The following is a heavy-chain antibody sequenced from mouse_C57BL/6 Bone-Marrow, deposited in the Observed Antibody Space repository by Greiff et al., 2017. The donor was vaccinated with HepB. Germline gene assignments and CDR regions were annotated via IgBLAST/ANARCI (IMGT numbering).Heavy chain of an antibody. D-gene: IGHD4-1*01. Sequence: EVQLQESGGDLVKPGGSLKLSCAASGFTFSSYGMSWVRQTPDKRLEWVATISSGGSYTYYPDSVKGRFTISRDNAKNTLYLQMSSLKSEDTAMYYCARRLGRPLFAYWGQGTLVTVSA. V-gene: IGHV5-6*01. CDR2: ISSGGSYT. CDR1: GFTFSSYG. CDR3: ARRLGRPLFAY. J-gene: IGHJ3*01.